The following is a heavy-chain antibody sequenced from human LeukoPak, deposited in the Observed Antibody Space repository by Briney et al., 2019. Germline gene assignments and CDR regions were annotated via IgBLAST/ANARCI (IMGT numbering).Heavy chain of an antibody. J-gene: IGHJ6*03. CDR2: IYYSGST. Sequence: SETLSLTCTVSGGSISSYYWSWIRQPPGKGLEWIGYIYYSGSTNYNPSLKSRVTISVDTSKNQFSLKLSSVTAADTAVYYCARADIVVVPAATDYYYYMDVWGKGTTVTISS. CDR3: ARADIVVVPAATDYYYYMDV. D-gene: IGHD2-2*01. V-gene: IGHV4-59*12. CDR1: GGSISSYY.